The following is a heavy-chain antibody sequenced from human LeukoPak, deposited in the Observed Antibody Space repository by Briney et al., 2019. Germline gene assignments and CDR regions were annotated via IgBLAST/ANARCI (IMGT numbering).Heavy chain of an antibody. CDR3: ARDYYDSSGYLDY. J-gene: IGHJ4*02. D-gene: IGHD3-22*01. Sequence: KSSETLSLTCTVSGGSISSSSYYWGWIRQPPGKGLEWIGSIYYSGSTYYNPSLKSRVTISVDTSKNQFSLKLSSVTAADTAVYYCARDYYDSSGYLDYWGQGTLDTVSS. CDR1: GGSISSSSYY. CDR2: IYYSGST. V-gene: IGHV4-39*07.